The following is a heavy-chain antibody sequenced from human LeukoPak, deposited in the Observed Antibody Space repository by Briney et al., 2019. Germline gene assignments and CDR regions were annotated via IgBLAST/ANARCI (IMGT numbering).Heavy chain of an antibody. J-gene: IGHJ4*02. V-gene: IGHV3-48*02. CDR2: ISSSSSII. D-gene: IGHD4-23*01. CDR3: ARGAVVTPFYFDY. CDR1: GFTFSSYN. Sequence: GVSLRLSCAASGFTFSSYNTNWVRQAQGKGLEWVSYISSSSSIIYYADSVKGRFTVSRDNAKNSLYLQMNSLRDEDTAVYYCARGAVVTPFYFDYWGQGTLVTVSS.